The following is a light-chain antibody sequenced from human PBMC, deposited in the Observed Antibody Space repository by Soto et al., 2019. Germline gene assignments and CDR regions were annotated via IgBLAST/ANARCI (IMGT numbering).Light chain of an antibody. J-gene: IGKJ2*02. CDR2: DAS. CDR3: QQFNSYPRT. CDR1: QGFSSA. Sequence: AIQLTQSPSSLSSSVGDRVTITCRASQGFSSALAWYQQKPGKAPKLLIYDASSLESGVPSRFSGSGSGTDFTLTISSLQPEDFATYYCQQFNSYPRTFGQGTKMEIK. V-gene: IGKV1-13*02.